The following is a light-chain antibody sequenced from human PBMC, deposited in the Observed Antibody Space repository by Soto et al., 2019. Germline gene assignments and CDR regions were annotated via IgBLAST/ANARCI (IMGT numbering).Light chain of an antibody. CDR3: TSYTSASTPYV. CDR2: DVY. CDR1: SSDVGRYTY. V-gene: IGLV2-14*01. Sequence: QSVLTQPASVSGSPGQSITISCVGTSSDVGRYTYVSWYQQYPGKAPKLIIYDVYNRPSGVSNRFSGSKSGNTASLTISGLQAEDEADYYCTSYTSASTPYVFGSGTKVNVL. J-gene: IGLJ1*01.